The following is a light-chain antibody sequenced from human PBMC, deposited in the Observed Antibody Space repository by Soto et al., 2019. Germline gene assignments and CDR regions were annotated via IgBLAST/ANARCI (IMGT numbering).Light chain of an antibody. Sequence: DIQMTQSPTSLSASVGDRVTITCRASQGIRNFVAWYQQKPGKAPKLLIYAAYTLQSGVPSRFSGSGSGTDFTLTITGLQPEDVATYCCPKYSSVPVFGPGTKVEIK. CDR1: QGIRNF. V-gene: IGKV1-27*01. CDR3: PKYSSVPV. CDR2: AAY. J-gene: IGKJ3*01.